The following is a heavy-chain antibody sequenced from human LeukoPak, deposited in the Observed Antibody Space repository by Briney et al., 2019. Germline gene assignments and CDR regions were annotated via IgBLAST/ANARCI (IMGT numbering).Heavy chain of an antibody. J-gene: IGHJ4*02. CDR1: GFTFSSYG. D-gene: IGHD2-21*02. CDR3: ARDLAAYCGGDCSPAY. V-gene: IGHV3-33*01. CDR2: IWYDGSNK. Sequence: PGGSLRLSCAASGFTFSSYGMHWVRQAPGKGLEWVAVIWYDGSNKYYADSVKGRFTISRDNSKNTLYLQMNSLRAEDTAVYYCARDLAAYCGGDCSPAYWGQGTLVTDSS.